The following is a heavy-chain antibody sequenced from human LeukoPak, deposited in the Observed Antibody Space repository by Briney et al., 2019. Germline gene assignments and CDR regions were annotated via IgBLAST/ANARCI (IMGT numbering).Heavy chain of an antibody. Sequence: ASVTVSCTASGYTFTGYYMHWVRQAPGQGLEWMGWINPNSGGTNYAQKFQGWVTMTRDTSISTAYMELSRLRSDDTAVYYCARGGSSRADAFDIWGQGTMVTVSS. D-gene: IGHD1-26*01. CDR2: INPNSGGT. CDR3: ARGGSSRADAFDI. CDR1: GYTFTGYY. J-gene: IGHJ3*02. V-gene: IGHV1-2*04.